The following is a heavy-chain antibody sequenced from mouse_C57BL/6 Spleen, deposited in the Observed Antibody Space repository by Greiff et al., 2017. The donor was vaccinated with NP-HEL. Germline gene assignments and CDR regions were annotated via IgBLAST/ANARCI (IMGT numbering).Heavy chain of an antibody. V-gene: IGHV1-59*01. D-gene: IGHD2-3*01. CDR3: ARNYDGYYVGYFDY. J-gene: IGHJ2*01. Sequence: QVQLQQPGAELVRHGTSVKLSCKASGYTFTSYWMHWVKQRPGQGLEWIGVIDPSDSYTNYNQKFKGKATLTVDTSSSTAYMQLSSLTSEDSAVYYCARNYDGYYVGYFDYWGQGTTLTVSS. CDR1: GYTFTSYW. CDR2: IDPSDSYT.